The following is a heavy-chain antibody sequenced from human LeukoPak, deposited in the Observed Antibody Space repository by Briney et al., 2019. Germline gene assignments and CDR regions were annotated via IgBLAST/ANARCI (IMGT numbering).Heavy chain of an antibody. V-gene: IGHV3-21*06. D-gene: IGHD3-3*01. CDR3: VRIRSDFWSGADAFDI. Sequence: AGGSLRLSCAASGFTFSTYTMNWVRQAPGKGLEWVSSISSSGSYINYADSVKGRFSISRDNAKNSLYLQMNSLRAEDTAVYYCVRIRSDFWSGADAFDIWGQGTMVTVSS. CDR2: ISSSGSYI. J-gene: IGHJ3*02. CDR1: GFTFSTYT.